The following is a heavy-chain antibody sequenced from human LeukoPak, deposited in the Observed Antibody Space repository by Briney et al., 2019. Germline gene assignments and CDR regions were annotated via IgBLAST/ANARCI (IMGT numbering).Heavy chain of an antibody. D-gene: IGHD2-2*01. Sequence: PSETLSLACTVSGGSISSSSYYWGWIRQPPGKGLEWIGSIYYSGSTYYNPSLKSRVTISVGTSKNQFSLKLGSVTAADTAVYYCARSCGSTSCYRYWGQGTLVTVSS. V-gene: IGHV4-39*01. CDR3: ARSCGSTSCYRY. J-gene: IGHJ4*02. CDR1: GGSISSSSYY. CDR2: IYYSGST.